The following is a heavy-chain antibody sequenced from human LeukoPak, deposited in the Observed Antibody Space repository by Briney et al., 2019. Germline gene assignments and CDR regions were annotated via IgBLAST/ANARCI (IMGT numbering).Heavy chain of an antibody. Sequence: SETLSLTCAVSGGSISSSNWWSWVRQPPGKGLEWIGEIYHSGSTNYNPSLKSRVTISVDTSKNQFSLKLSSVTAADTAVYYCARVAYSSSWYMDYWGQGTLVTVSS. CDR3: ARVAYSSSWYMDY. CDR2: IYHSGST. V-gene: IGHV4-4*02. CDR1: GGSISSSNW. J-gene: IGHJ4*02. D-gene: IGHD6-13*01.